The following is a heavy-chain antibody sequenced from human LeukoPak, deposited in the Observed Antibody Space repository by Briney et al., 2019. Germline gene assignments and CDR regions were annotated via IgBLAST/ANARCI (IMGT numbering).Heavy chain of an antibody. Sequence: GGSLRLSCAASGFTFSSYGMSWVRQAPGKGLEWVSGISGSGDTTYYADAVKGRFTISRDNSKNTLYLQMNSLRAEDTAVYYCAKVRGQWELPGLYYFDYWGQGTLVTVSS. CDR1: GFTFSSYG. CDR2: ISGSGDTT. J-gene: IGHJ4*02. CDR3: AKVRGQWELPGLYYFDY. V-gene: IGHV3-23*01. D-gene: IGHD1-26*01.